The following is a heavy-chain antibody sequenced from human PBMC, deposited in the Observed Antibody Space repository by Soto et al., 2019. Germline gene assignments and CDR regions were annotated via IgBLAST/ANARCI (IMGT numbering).Heavy chain of an antibody. CDR3: ARAKYDYIWGSYHPFDQ. D-gene: IGHD3-16*02. CDR2: INVGDDKT. Sequence: QVQLVQSGAEVKKPGASVRLSCKVSGKSFGNFAVHWVRQTPGQRPEWMGRINVGDDKTKYSEKFQGRVIVSYDTSATTAYMELRALSSEDTAVYYCARAKYDYIWGSYHPFDQWAQGAQVTVAS. V-gene: IGHV1-3*01. CDR1: GKSFGNFA. J-gene: IGHJ4*02.